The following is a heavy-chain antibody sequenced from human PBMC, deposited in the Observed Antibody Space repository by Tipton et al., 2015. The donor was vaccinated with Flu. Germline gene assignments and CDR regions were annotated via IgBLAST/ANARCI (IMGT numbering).Heavy chain of an antibody. V-gene: IGHV4-38-2*02. CDR3: ARRDYSNYVSEPKSWFDS. J-gene: IGHJ5*01. D-gene: IGHD4-11*01. CDR2: IHQAGTT. Sequence: TLSLTCTVSGDSMRSDYFWGWIRQAPGKGLEWIGNIHQAGTTYYNPSLMSRITITVDRPKNHFSLRLTSVTAADTAVYYCARRDYSNYVSEPKSWFDSWGQGTLVTVSS. CDR1: GDSMRSDYF.